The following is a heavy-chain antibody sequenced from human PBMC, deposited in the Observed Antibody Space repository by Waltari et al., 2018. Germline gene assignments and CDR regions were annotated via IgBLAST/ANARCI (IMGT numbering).Heavy chain of an antibody. J-gene: IGHJ4*02. D-gene: IGHD2-15*01. CDR3: ASLGYCSGGSCYWADY. CDR2: INTNRGGT. Sequence: QVQLVQSGAEVKKPGASVKVSCKASGYTFTGYYMHWVRQAPGQGLEWMGWINTNRGGTNYAQKLQGRVTMTRDTSISTAYMELSRLRSDDTAVYYCASLGYCSGGSCYWADYWGQGTLVTVSS. V-gene: IGHV1-2*02. CDR1: GYTFTGYY.